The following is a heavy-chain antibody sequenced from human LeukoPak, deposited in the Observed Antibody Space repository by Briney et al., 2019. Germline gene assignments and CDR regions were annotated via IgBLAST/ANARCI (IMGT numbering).Heavy chain of an antibody. Sequence: TSQTLSLTCAVSSGSISSGGYSWSWIRQPPGKGLEWIGYIYHSGSTYYNPSLKSRVTISVDRSKNQFSLKLSSVTAADTAVYYCARAGSGWYGNFDYWGQGTLVTVSS. CDR2: IYHSGST. CDR3: ARAGSGWYGNFDY. V-gene: IGHV4-30-2*01. D-gene: IGHD6-19*01. J-gene: IGHJ4*02. CDR1: SGSISSGGYS.